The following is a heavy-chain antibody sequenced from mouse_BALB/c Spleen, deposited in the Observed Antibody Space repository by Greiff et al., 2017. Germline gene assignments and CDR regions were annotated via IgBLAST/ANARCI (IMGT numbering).Heavy chain of an antibody. CDR2: INSNGGST. D-gene: IGHD2-10*02. CDR3: AREGYGNYWYFDV. Sequence: DVHLVESGGGLLQPGGSLKLSCAASGFTFSSYGMSWVRQTPDKRLELVATINSNGGSTYYPDSVKGRFTISRDNAKNTLYLQMSSLKSEDTAMYYCAREGYGNYWYFDVWGAGTTVTVSS. CDR1: GFTFSSYG. J-gene: IGHJ1*01. V-gene: IGHV5-6-3*01.